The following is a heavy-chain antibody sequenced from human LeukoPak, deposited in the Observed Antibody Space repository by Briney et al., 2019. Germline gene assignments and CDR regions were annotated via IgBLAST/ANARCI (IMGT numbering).Heavy chain of an antibody. CDR1: GYTFTGYY. Sequence: ASVKVSCKASGYTFTGYYMHWVRQAPGQGLEWMGWINPNSGGTNYAQKFQGRVTMTRDTSISTAYMELSRLRSDDTAVYYCATNLIPYSSGTNDYWGQGTLVTVSS. J-gene: IGHJ4*02. CDR2: INPNSGGT. V-gene: IGHV1-2*02. CDR3: ATNLIPYSSGTNDY. D-gene: IGHD6-19*01.